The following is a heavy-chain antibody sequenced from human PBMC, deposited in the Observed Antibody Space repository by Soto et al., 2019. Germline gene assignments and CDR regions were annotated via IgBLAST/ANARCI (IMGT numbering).Heavy chain of an antibody. D-gene: IGHD4-17*01. J-gene: IGHJ3*02. CDR1: GGTFSSYA. CDR3: ARESPIYGDYGLAFDS. Sequence: QVQLVQSGAEVKKPGSSVKVSCKASGGTFSSYAISWVRQAPGQGLEWMGGIIPIFGTANYAQKFQGRVTITADESTSTADMELSSLRSEDTDVYYCARESPIYGDYGLAFDSWGQGTMVTVSA. CDR2: IIPIFGTA. V-gene: IGHV1-69*01.